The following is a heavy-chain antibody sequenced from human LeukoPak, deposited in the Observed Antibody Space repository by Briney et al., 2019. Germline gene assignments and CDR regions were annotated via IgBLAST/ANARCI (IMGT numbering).Heavy chain of an antibody. V-gene: IGHV4-59*01. Sequence: PSETLSLTCTVSDGSITNYDWSWVRQPPGKGLEFIGHVHYSGTANYNPSLRSRVTISIDTSKKHFFLKLKSVTAADTAVYYCARDPTMIPDAAFDIWGQGTMVTVSS. CDR3: ARDPTMIPDAAFDI. J-gene: IGHJ3*02. CDR1: DGSITNYD. D-gene: IGHD3-22*01. CDR2: VHYSGTA.